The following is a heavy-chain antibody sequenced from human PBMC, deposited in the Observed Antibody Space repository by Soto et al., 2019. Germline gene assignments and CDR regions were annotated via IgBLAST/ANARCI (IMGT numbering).Heavy chain of an antibody. CDR2: NYYSGST. Sequence: QVRLQESGPGLVKPSETLSLSCLVSGDSVGNGPYYWSWIRQSPGEGLEWIAYNYYSGSTNVNPSLESRVNISIDMSKNQFFLELRSVTAADAAVYFCARGGSSCHSGGCYYYYGLGVWGQGTTVAISS. D-gene: IGHD1-26*01. CDR1: GDSVGNGPYY. J-gene: IGHJ6*02. V-gene: IGHV4-61*01. CDR3: ARGGSSCHSGGCYYYYGLGV.